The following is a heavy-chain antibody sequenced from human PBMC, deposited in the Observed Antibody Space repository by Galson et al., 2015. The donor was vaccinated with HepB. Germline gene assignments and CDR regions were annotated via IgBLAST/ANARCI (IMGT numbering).Heavy chain of an antibody. D-gene: IGHD7-27*01. V-gene: IGHV3-53*01. CDR1: GFSVYSNY. J-gene: IGHJ4*02. CDR2: IYSSSSST. Sequence: LRLSCAASGFSVYSNYMNWVRQAPGKGLEWVSLIYSSSSSTNYADFVRGRFTISRDTSKNTVYLQMSRLRADDTAMYYCAQLGTGYWGRGTLVTVSS. CDR3: AQLGTGY.